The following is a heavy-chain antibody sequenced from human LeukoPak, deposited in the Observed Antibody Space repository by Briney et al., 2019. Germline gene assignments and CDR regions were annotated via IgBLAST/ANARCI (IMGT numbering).Heavy chain of an antibody. D-gene: IGHD3-22*01. Sequence: SETLSLTCTVSGGSISSYYWSWIRQPAGKGLEWIGRIYTSGSTNYNPSLKSRVTMSVDTSKNQFSLKLSSVTAADTAVYYCARGGNYYDGSGYNWFDPWGQGTLVTVSS. CDR2: IYTSGST. CDR1: GGSISSYY. V-gene: IGHV4-4*07. J-gene: IGHJ5*02. CDR3: ARGGNYYDGSGYNWFDP.